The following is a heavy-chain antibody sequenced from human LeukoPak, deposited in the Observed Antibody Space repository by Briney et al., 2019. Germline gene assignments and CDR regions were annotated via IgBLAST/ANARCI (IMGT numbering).Heavy chain of an antibody. J-gene: IGHJ6*02. D-gene: IGHD6-13*01. CDR1: GFSFSSYA. Sequence: GGSLRLSCAASGFSFSSYAMSWVRQAPGKGLEWVSAISGSGGTTNYADSVKGRFTISRDNSKDTLYLQMDSLRAEDTAVYYCAKVGSSMSFYYYYGMDAWGQGTTVTVSS. V-gene: IGHV3-23*01. CDR3: AKVGSSMSFYYYYGMDA. CDR2: ISGSGGTT.